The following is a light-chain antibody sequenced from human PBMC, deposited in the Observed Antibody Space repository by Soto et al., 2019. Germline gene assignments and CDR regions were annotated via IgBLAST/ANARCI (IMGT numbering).Light chain of an antibody. V-gene: IGLV1-44*01. CDR1: SSNIGSNT. CDR2: SNT. CDR3: AAWDDTLRGPV. Sequence: QPVLTQSPSASETPGQRVTISCSGSSSNIGSNTVNWYQQLPGTAPKLLIYSNTQRPSGVPDRFSGSKSGTSASLAISGLQSEDEADYYCAAWDDTLRGPVFGGGTKLTVL. J-gene: IGLJ2*01.